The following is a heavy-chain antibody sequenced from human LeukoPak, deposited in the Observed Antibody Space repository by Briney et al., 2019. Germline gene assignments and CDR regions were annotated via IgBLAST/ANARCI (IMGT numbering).Heavy chain of an antibody. Sequence: GASVKVSCKASGFTFTSSAMQWVRQARGQRLEWIGWIVVGSGNTNYAQKFQERVTITRDMSTSTAYMELSSLRSEDTAVYYCAAVASGTTGTNWFDPWGQGTLVTVTS. CDR3: AAVASGTTGTNWFDP. D-gene: IGHD1-1*01. V-gene: IGHV1-58*02. CDR2: IVVGSGNT. CDR1: GFTFTSSA. J-gene: IGHJ5*02.